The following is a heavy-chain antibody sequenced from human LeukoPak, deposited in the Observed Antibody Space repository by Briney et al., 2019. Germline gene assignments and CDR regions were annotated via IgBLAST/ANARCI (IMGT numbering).Heavy chain of an antibody. CDR1: GFTFDDYA. D-gene: IGHD6-13*01. V-gene: IGHV3-9*01. J-gene: IGHJ4*02. CDR3: AKAREAAAGMPRY. Sequence: GRSLRLSCAASGFTFDDYAMHWVRQAPGKGLEWVSGISWNSGSIGYADSVKGRFTISRDNAKNSLYLQMNSLRAEDTALYYCAKAREAAAGMPRYWGQGTLVTVSS. CDR2: ISWNSGSI.